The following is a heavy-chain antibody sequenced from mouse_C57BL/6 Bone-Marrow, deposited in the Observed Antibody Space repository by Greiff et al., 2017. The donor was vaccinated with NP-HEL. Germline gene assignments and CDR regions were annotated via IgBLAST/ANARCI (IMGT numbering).Heavy chain of an antibody. D-gene: IGHD1-1*01. CDR2: FHPYNDDT. CDR1: GYTFTTYP. Sequence: QVQLKESGAELVKPGASVKMSCKASGYTFTTYPIEWMKQNHGKSLEWIGNFHPYNDDTKYNEKFKGKATLTVEKSSSTVYLELSRLTSDDSAVYYGASLHYYGSLYFDYWGQGTTLTVSS. CDR3: ASLHYYGSLYFDY. J-gene: IGHJ2*01. V-gene: IGHV1-47*01.